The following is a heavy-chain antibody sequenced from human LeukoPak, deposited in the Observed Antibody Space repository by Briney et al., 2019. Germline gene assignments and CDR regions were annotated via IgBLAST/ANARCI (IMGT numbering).Heavy chain of an antibody. CDR2: IIPIFGTA. V-gene: IGHV1-69*05. Sequence: ASVKVSCKASGGTFSSYAISWVRQAPGQGLEWMGRIIPIFGTANYAQKFQGRVTFTTDESTSTAYMELSSLRSEDTAVYYCARGNSMVRGHWYFDLWGRGTLVTVSS. CDR3: ARGNSMVRGHWYFDL. D-gene: IGHD3-10*01. J-gene: IGHJ2*01. CDR1: GGTFSSYA.